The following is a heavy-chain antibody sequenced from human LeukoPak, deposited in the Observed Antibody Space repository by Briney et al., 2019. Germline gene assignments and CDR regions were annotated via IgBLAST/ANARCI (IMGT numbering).Heavy chain of an antibody. CDR1: GFTFSSYS. D-gene: IGHD5-24*01. J-gene: IGHJ4*02. V-gene: IGHV3-48*01. CDR3: AREGVEMATISSD. CDR2: ISSSSSTI. Sequence: PGGSLRLSCAASGFTFSSYSMNWVRQAPGKGLEWVSYISSSSSTICYADSVKGRFTISRDNAKNSLYLQMNSLRAEDTAVYYCAREGVEMATISSDWGQGTLVTVSS.